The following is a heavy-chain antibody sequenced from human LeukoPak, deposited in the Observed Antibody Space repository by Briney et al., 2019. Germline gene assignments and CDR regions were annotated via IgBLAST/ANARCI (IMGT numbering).Heavy chain of an antibody. CDR2: INPNSGGT. V-gene: IGHV1-2*02. D-gene: IGHD2-2*01. Sequence: GASVKVSCKASGYTSTGYYMHWVRQAPGQGLEWMGWINPNSGGTNYAQKFQGRVTMTRDTSISTAYMELSRLRSDDTAVYYCARLPYCSSTSCYGDYYYYYMDVWGKGTTVTVSS. CDR1: GYTSTGYY. CDR3: ARLPYCSSTSCYGDYYYYYMDV. J-gene: IGHJ6*03.